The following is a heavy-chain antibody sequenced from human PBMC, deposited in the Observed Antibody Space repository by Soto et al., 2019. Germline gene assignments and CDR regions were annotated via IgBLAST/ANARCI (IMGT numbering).Heavy chain of an antibody. CDR2: VSGSAANT. Sequence: GGSLRLSCAASGFTFTSYAMSWVRQAPGKGLEWVSAVSGSAANTFYADSVKGRFTISRDNSKNTLYLQMNSLRAEDTAVYYCAKDPGMAGVDWLLSGYYYYGMDVWGQGTTVTVSS. V-gene: IGHV3-23*01. D-gene: IGHD3-9*01. J-gene: IGHJ6*02. CDR1: GFTFTSYA. CDR3: AKDPGMAGVDWLLSGYYYYGMDV.